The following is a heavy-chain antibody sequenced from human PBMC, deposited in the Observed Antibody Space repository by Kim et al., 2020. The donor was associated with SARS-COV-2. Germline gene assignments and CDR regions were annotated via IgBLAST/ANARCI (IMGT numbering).Heavy chain of an antibody. CDR3: AKIPPRARYFDL. J-gene: IGHJ2*01. CDR2: IKYDGREK. Sequence: LSLTCAASGFTFSDYWMSWVRQAPGKGLEWVANIKYDGREKFYVDSVKGRFTVSRDNAKNSLYLQMNSLRAEDTAVYYCAKIPPRARYFDLWGRGTLVTVSS. V-gene: IGHV3-7*01. CDR1: GFTFSDYW.